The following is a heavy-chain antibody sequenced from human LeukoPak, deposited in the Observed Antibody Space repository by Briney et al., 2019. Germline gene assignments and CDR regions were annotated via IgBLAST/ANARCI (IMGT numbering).Heavy chain of an antibody. CDR2: INHSGIT. Sequence: SEALSLTCAVYGGSFRDYYWTWIRQPPGRGLEWIGEINHSGITNYNPSLKSRVTISVDTSKNQISLKVRSVTAADTVLYYCAKTGGGFYYSGVDVWGRGTPVTVSS. D-gene: IGHD3-16*01. V-gene: IGHV4-34*01. CDR1: GGSFRDYY. J-gene: IGHJ6*02. CDR3: AKTGGGFYYSGVDV.